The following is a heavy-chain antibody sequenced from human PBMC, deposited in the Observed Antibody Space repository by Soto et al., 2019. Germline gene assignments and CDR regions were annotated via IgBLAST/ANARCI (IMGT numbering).Heavy chain of an antibody. J-gene: IGHJ4*02. CDR1: GGSISSYY. CDR2: IYYSGST. V-gene: IGHV4-59*01. D-gene: IGHD2-15*01. CDR3: ARVGYCSGGSCYSLFDY. Sequence: PSETLSLTCTVSGGSISSYYWSWIRQPPGKGLEWIGYIYYSGSTNYNPSLKSRVTISVDTSKNQFSLKLSSVTAADTAVYYCARVGYCSGGSCYSLFDYWGPGTLVTVSS.